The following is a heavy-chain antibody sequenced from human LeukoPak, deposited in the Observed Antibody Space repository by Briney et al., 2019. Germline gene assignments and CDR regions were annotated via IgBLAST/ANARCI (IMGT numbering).Heavy chain of an antibody. CDR2: IRYDGSNK. D-gene: IGHD3-3*01. CDR3: ARDTYDFWSGYYGKADY. CDR1: GFTFSSHG. J-gene: IGHJ4*02. Sequence: GGSLRLSCAASGFTFSSHGMHWVRQAPGKGLEWVAFIRYDGSNKYYADSVKGRFTISRDNAKNSLYLQMNSLRAEDTAVYYCARDTYDFWSGYYGKADYWGQGTLVTVSS. V-gene: IGHV3-30*02.